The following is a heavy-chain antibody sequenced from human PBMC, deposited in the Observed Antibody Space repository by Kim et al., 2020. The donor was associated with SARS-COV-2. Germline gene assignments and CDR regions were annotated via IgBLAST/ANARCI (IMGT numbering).Heavy chain of an antibody. CDR3: ARGRSYESSGYYGY. Sequence: GGSLRLSCAASGFTFSSYWLRWVRQSPGKGLEWVANIKQDGSEKYFLDSVKGRFTISRDNAKNSLYLQMNSLRAEDTAVYYCARGRSYESSGYYGYWGQGTLVTVSS. CDR2: IKQDGSEK. J-gene: IGHJ4*02. V-gene: IGHV3-7*01. D-gene: IGHD3-22*01. CDR1: GFTFSSYW.